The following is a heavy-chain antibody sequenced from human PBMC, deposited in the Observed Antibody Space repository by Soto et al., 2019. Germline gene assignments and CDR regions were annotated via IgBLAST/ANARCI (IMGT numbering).Heavy chain of an antibody. CDR1: GGSISSSSYY. V-gene: IGHV4-39*01. J-gene: IGHJ5*02. CDR2: IYYSGST. D-gene: IGHD3-10*01. Sequence: QLQLQESGPGLVKPSEPLSLTCTVSGGSISSSSYYWAWIRQPPGKGLEWIGNIYYSGSTYYSPSLKSRVTISVDTSKNQFSLKLSSVTAADTAVYYCASSTMIRGVMLDGWGQGTLVTVSS. CDR3: ASSTMIRGVMLDG.